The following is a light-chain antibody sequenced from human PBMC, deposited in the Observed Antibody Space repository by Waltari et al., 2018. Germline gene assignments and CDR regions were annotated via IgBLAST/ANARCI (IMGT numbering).Light chain of an antibody. CDR3: SSYAGSYIYV. Sequence: QSALTQPRSVSGSPGQSVTSSCTGTSGDVGRYNYGSWYQHHPGKAPKLMIYDVNKRPSGVPDRFSGSKSGNTASLTISGLQAEDEADYFCSSYAGSYIYVFGTGTEVTVL. CDR2: DVN. V-gene: IGLV2-11*01. CDR1: SGDVGRYNY. J-gene: IGLJ1*01.